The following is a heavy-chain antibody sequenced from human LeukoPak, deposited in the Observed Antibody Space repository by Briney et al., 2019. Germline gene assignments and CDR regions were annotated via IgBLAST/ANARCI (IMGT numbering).Heavy chain of an antibody. CDR1: GGSISSGGYY. Sequence: PSQTLSLTCTVSGGSISSGGYYWSWIRQHPGTGLEWIGYIYYSGSTYYNPSLKSRVTISVDTSKNQFSLKLSSVTAADTAVYYCAREVRGVLNYYFDYWGQGTLVTVSS. J-gene: IGHJ4*02. CDR3: AREVRGVLNYYFDY. V-gene: IGHV4-31*03. CDR2: IYYSGST. D-gene: IGHD3-10*01.